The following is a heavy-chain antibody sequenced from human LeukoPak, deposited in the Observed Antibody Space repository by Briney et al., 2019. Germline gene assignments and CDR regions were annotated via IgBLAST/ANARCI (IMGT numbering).Heavy chain of an antibody. J-gene: IGHJ4*02. CDR3: ARGFGGGGEPYFDY. CDR1: GFTFSSYD. CDR2: IGTAGDT. V-gene: IGHV3-13*01. D-gene: IGHD3-16*01. Sequence: PGGSLRLSCAASGFTFSSYDMHWVRQAPGKGLEWVSAIGTAGDTYYPGSVKGRFTISRENAKNSLYLQMNSLRAGDTAVYYCARGFGGGGEPYFDYWGQGTLVTVSS.